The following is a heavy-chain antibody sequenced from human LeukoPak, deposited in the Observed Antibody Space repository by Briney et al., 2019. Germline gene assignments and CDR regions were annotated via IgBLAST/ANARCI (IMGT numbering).Heavy chain of an antibody. CDR1: GFRFSDYS. CDR3: ARDLDYSFDY. V-gene: IGHV3-48*02. Sequence: GGSLRLSCVASGFRFSDYSMNWVRQAPGKGLEWISYIGLSSENTFYAESVEGRFTISSDNAKSSLYLVMNFLRDEDTAVYYCARDLDYSFDYWGQGAQVIVSS. D-gene: IGHD4-11*01. J-gene: IGHJ4*02. CDR2: IGLSSENT.